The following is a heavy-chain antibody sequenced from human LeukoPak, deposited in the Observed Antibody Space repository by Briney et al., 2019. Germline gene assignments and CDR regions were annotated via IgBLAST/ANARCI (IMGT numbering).Heavy chain of an antibody. J-gene: IGHJ4*02. D-gene: IGHD6-25*01. CDR2: IRYDGSNK. V-gene: IGHV3-30*02. CDR1: GFTFSSYG. Sequence: GGSLRLSCAASGFTFSSYGIHWVRQAPGKGLEWVAFIRYDGSNKYYADSVKGRLTISRDNSKNTVFLQMSSLRADDTAVYYCAKGPTMSRLYYFEYWGQGSLVTVSS. CDR3: AKGPTMSRLYYFEY.